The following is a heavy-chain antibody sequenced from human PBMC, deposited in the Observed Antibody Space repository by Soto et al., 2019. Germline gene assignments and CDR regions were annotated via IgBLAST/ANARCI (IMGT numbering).Heavy chain of an antibody. V-gene: IGHV1-3*01. CDR3: ARDFKPGGYRSGGSCYHDAFDI. CDR2: INAGNGNT. Sequence: EASVKVSCKASGYTFTSYAMHWVRQAPGQRLEWMGWINAGNGNTKYSQKFQGRVTITRDTSASTAYMELSSLRSEDTAVYYCARDFKPGGYRSGGSCYHDAFDIWGQGTMVTVSS. J-gene: IGHJ3*02. CDR1: GYTFTSYA. D-gene: IGHD2-15*01.